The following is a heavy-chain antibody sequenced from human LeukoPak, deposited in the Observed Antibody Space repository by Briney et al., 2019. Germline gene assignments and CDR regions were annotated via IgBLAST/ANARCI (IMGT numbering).Heavy chain of an antibody. CDR1: AGSIRSSSFF. CDR2: IYYSGST. D-gene: IGHD6-6*01. CDR3: ARVVAARRYYYYYYYMDV. V-gene: IGHV4-39*07. J-gene: IGHJ6*03. Sequence: SETLSLTCTVSAGSIRSSSFFWDWIRQPPGKGLEWIGSIYYSGSTYYNPSLKSRVTISVDTSKNQFSLKLSSVTAADTAVYYCARVVAARRYYYYYYYMDVWGKGTTVTVSS.